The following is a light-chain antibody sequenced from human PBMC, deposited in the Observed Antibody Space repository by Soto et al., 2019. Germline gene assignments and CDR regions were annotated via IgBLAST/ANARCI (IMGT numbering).Light chain of an antibody. Sequence: EIVLTQSPAILPLSPGERATLSCKASQSISSYLAWYQQKPGQAPRLLIYDIYNRAAGAPARFSGSRSGTDFTLTVRGLEAEDFAVYYCQNRNNWTRTFGGGTKVEI. CDR1: QSISSY. V-gene: IGKV3-11*01. CDR3: QNRNNWTRT. J-gene: IGKJ4*01. CDR2: DIY.